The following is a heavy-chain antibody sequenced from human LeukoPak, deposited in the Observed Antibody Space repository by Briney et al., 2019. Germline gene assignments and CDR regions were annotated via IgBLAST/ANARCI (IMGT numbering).Heavy chain of an antibody. CDR2: IYTGGST. J-gene: IGHJ4*02. Sequence: SETLSLTCTVSGGSISSGSYYWSWIRQPAGKGLEWIGRIYTGGSTNYNPSLKSRVTISVDTSKNQFSLKLSSVTAADTAVYYCAGMSAGYSSGWYLGYYFDYWGQGTLVTVSS. CDR3: AGMSAGYSSGWYLGYYFDY. V-gene: IGHV4-61*02. D-gene: IGHD6-19*01. CDR1: GGSISSGSYY.